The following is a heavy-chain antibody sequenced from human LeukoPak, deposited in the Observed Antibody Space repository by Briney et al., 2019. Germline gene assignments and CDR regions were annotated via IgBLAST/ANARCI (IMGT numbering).Heavy chain of an antibody. CDR2: ISAGNGNT. J-gene: IGHJ5*02. D-gene: IGHD3-10*01. V-gene: IGHV1-3*01. Sequence: GASVKVSCKASGYTFTSYAIHWVRQAPGQRLEWMGWISAGNGNTKYSQNFQGRVTFISNTSATTAFMELSSLRSEDAAVYYCARAGPMVRGVIASWFDPWGQGTLVTVSS. CDR1: GYTFTSYA. CDR3: ARAGPMVRGVIASWFDP.